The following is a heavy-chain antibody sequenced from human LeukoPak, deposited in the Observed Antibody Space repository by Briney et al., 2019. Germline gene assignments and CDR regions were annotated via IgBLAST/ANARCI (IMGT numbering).Heavy chain of an antibody. Sequence: ASVTVSCTASGYTFTGYYMHWVRQAPGQGLEWMGWINPNSGGTNYAQKFQGRVTMTRDTSISTAYMELSRLRSDDTAVYYCTTDNYYDSSGYYYWGQGTLVTVSS. D-gene: IGHD3-22*01. CDR1: GYTFTGYY. CDR3: TTDNYYDSSGYYY. V-gene: IGHV1-2*02. CDR2: INPNSGGT. J-gene: IGHJ4*02.